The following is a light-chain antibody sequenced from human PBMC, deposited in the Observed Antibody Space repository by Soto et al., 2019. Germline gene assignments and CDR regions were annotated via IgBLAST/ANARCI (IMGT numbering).Light chain of an antibody. J-gene: IGKJ1*01. Sequence: DIPMTQSPSSLSASVGDRVTITCRASQSISGYLNWYQQKPGKAPKLLIYTVSSLKSGVPSRFSGSGSGTDFTLTISSLQPEDFATYYCQQSYSTPWTFGQGTKVEIK. CDR2: TVS. CDR1: QSISGY. CDR3: QQSYSTPWT. V-gene: IGKV1-39*01.